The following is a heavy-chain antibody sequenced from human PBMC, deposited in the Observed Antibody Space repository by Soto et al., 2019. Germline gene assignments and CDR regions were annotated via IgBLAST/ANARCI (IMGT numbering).Heavy chain of an antibody. CDR3: ARGGARGVDY. CDR2: IYFDGITT. CDR1: GFTFNTHW. D-gene: IGHD3-10*01. J-gene: IGHJ4*02. V-gene: IGHV3-74*01. Sequence: EVQLVESGGGVVQPGGSLRLSCTASGFTFNTHWMHSVRQAPGKGLEWVSRIYFDGITTNYADYVKGRLTVSRDNAKNTVYRHVNTLRDEDTAVYYGARGGARGVDYWGQGTLVTVSS.